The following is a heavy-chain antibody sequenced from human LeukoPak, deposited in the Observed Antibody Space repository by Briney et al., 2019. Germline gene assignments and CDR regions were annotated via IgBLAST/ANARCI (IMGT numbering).Heavy chain of an antibody. J-gene: IGHJ4*02. CDR1: GFTFSSYE. CDR2: ISSSGSTI. V-gene: IGHV3-48*03. Sequence: GGSLRLSCAASGFTFSSYEMNWVRQAPGKGLEWVSYISSSGSTIYYADSVKGRFTISRDNAKNSLYLQMNSLRAEDTAVYYCARDTYYYDSSGYRGVFDYWGQGTLVTVSS. CDR3: ARDTYYYDSSGYRGVFDY. D-gene: IGHD3-22*01.